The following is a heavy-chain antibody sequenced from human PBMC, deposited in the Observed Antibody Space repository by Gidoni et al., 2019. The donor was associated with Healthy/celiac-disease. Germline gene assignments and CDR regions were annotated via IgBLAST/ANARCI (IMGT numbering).Heavy chain of an antibody. J-gene: IGHJ6*02. CDR2: ISAYNGTT. Sequence: QVQLVQSRAEVKKPGASAKVPCKAAGYTVTSYGISWVRQAPGQGLEWMGWISAYNGTTNYAQKLQGRVTMTTDTSTSTAYMELRSLRSDDTAVYYCATGGTVYDYYGMDVWGQGTTVTVSS. CDR3: ATGGTVYDYYGMDV. D-gene: IGHD3-16*01. V-gene: IGHV1-18*01. CDR1: GYTVTSYG.